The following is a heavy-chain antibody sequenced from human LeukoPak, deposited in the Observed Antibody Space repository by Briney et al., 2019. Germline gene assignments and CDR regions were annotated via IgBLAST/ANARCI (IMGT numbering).Heavy chain of an antibody. Sequence: SETLSLTCTVSGGSISHYYWSWIRQPPGKGLEWIGYIYYSGNTNYNPSLKSRVTISVDTSKNQFSLKVSSVTAADTAVYYCARHDYGDYYNYYGVDVWGQGTTVTVSS. D-gene: IGHD4-17*01. CDR1: GGSISHYY. V-gene: IGHV4-59*08. CDR3: ARHDYGDYYNYYGVDV. J-gene: IGHJ6*02. CDR2: IYYSGNT.